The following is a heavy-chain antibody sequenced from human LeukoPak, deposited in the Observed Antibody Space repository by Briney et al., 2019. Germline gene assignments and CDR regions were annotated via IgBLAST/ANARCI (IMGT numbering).Heavy chain of an antibody. CDR3: AKAAKYYFGSDTYYYFDY. CDR2: IRYDGSNK. CDR1: GFTFSSYG. V-gene: IGHV3-30*02. J-gene: IGHJ4*02. D-gene: IGHD3-10*01. Sequence: PGGSLRLSCAASGFTFSSYGMHWVRQAPGKGLEWVAFIRYDGSNKYYADSVKGRFTISRDNSKNTLYLQMNSLRAEDTAVYYCAKAAKYYFGSDTYYYFDYWGQGILVTVSS.